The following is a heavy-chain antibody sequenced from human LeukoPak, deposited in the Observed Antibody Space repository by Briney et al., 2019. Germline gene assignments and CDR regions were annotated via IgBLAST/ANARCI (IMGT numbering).Heavy chain of an antibody. CDR2: ISYDGSNK. CDR1: GFSNYT. J-gene: IGHJ4*02. V-gene: IGHV3-30*04. Sequence: GGSLRLSCAASGFSNYTMHWVHQAPGKGLEWVAVISYDGSNKYYADSVKGRFTISRDNSKNTLYLQMNSLRAEDTAVYYCAKDFDGDYYFDYWGQGTLVTVSS. D-gene: IGHD4-17*01. CDR3: AKDFDGDYYFDY.